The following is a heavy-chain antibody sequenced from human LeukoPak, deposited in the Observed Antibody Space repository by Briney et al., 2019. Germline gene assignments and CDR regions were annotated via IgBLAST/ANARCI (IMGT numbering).Heavy chain of an antibody. D-gene: IGHD6-19*01. CDR1: GYXFSSYG. CDR2: ISAYNGNT. Sequence: ASVKVSCKASGYXFSSYGITWVRQAPGQGLEWMGWISAYNGNTNYAQNLQGRVTMTTDTSTSTVYMELRSLRSDDTAVYYCARVAGTYRNYFDYWGQGTLVTVSS. J-gene: IGHJ4*02. CDR3: ARVAGTYRNYFDY. V-gene: IGHV1-18*01.